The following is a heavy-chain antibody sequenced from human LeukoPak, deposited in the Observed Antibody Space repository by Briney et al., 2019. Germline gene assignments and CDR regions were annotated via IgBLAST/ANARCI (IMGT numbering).Heavy chain of an antibody. V-gene: IGHV4-39*07. J-gene: IGHJ4*02. D-gene: IGHD2-15*01. CDR1: GGSISSSSYY. CDR2: IYYSGST. CDR3: ASTAGGGSSAADY. Sequence: PSETLSLTCTVSGGSISSSSYYWGWIRQPPGKGLEWIGSIYYSGSTYYNPSLKSRVTISVDTSKNQFSLKLSSVTAADTAVYYCASTAGGGSSAADYWGQGTLVTVSS.